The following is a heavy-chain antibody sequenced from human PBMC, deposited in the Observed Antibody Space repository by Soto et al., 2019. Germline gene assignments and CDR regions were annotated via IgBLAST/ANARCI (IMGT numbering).Heavy chain of an antibody. CDR1: GGSINSGDYY. V-gene: IGHV4-30-4*01. D-gene: IGHD3-10*01. Sequence: QVQLQESGPGLVKPSQTLSLTCTVSGGSINSGDYYWSWIRQPPGKGLEWIGYIFYSGSSNYNPSLKSRLTISVDTSKTQFSLNLTSVTAADTAVYYCARGGFGSGSYSSDYWGQGTLVTVSS. CDR2: IFYSGSS. J-gene: IGHJ4*02. CDR3: ARGGFGSGSYSSDY.